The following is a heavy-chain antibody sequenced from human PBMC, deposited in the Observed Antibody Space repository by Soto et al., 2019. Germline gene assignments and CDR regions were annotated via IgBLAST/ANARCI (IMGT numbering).Heavy chain of an antibody. CDR1: GGSISSYY. CDR3: ARRYYDILTGYYSGKPQHYYYYYMDV. V-gene: IGHV4-59*08. J-gene: IGHJ6*03. Sequence: PSETLSLTCTISGGSISSYYWSWIRQPPGKGLEWIGYIYYSGSTNYNPSLKSRVTISVDTSKNQFSLKLSSVTAADTAVYYCARRYYDILTGYYSGKPQHYYYYYMDVWGKGTTVTVSS. CDR2: IYYSGST. D-gene: IGHD3-9*01.